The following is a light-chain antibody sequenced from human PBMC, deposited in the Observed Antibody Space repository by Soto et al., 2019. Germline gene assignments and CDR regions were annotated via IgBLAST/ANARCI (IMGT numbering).Light chain of an antibody. CDR2: TSS. Sequence: DIQMTQSPSSLSASIGDRVTITCRASQTISRYLNWYQQKPGKAPTLLIFTSSSLQSGVPSRFSGSGSGTDFILTISSLQPEDFATYYCQQSYSTPPTFGQGTKVDIK. V-gene: IGKV1-39*01. CDR1: QTISRY. CDR3: QQSYSTPPT. J-gene: IGKJ1*01.